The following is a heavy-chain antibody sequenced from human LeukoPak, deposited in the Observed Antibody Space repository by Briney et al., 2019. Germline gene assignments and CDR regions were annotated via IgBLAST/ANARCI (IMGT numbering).Heavy chain of an antibody. CDR1: RFSFSSYG. CDR2: LQYDRTNV. Sequence: TGGSLRLSCAASRFSFSSYGMHWVRQAPGKGLEWVAYLQYDRTNVQYADSVRGRFTISRDNSKNTPYLQMNSLRAEDTAVYYCANQRDTAMAYFDYWGQGTLVTVSS. D-gene: IGHD5-18*01. CDR3: ANQRDTAMAYFDY. J-gene: IGHJ4*02. V-gene: IGHV3-30*02.